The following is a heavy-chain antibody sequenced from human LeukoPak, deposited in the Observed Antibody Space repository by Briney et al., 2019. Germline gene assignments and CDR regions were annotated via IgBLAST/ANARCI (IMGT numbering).Heavy chain of an antibody. CDR2: IIPIFGTA. CDR1: GYTFTSYA. D-gene: IGHD6-19*01. J-gene: IGHJ4*02. Sequence: SVKVSCKASGYTFTSYAINWVRQAPGQGLEWMGGIIPIFGTANYAQKFQGRVTITADESTSTAYMELSRLRSDDTAVYYCASRIAVAGLDYWGQGTLVTVSS. V-gene: IGHV1-69*13. CDR3: ASRIAVAGLDY.